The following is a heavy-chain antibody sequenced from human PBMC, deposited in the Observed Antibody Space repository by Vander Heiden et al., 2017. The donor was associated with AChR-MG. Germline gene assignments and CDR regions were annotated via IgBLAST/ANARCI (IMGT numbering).Heavy chain of an antibody. Sequence: QVQLQQRGAGLLKLSETLSLTCAVHGGSFSGYYWSWLRQPPGKGLAWPGDINPSGSTNYNPSLKSRVTISVDTSKNQFSLKLSSVTAADTAVYYCARAGYCSSTSCYHRRNWFDPWGQGTLVTVSS. J-gene: IGHJ5*02. CDR3: ARAGYCSSTSCYHRRNWFDP. V-gene: IGHV4-34*01. CDR1: GGSFSGYY. CDR2: INPSGST. D-gene: IGHD2-2*01.